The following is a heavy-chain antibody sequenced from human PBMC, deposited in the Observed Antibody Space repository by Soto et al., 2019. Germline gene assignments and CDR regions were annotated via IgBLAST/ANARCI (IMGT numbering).Heavy chain of an antibody. V-gene: IGHV1-18*01. J-gene: IGHJ5*01. D-gene: IGHD1-1*01. Sequence: QVQLVQSGPELKKPGASVKVSCKTSGYSFHNSGISWVRQAPGQGLEWMGWISVFNGYAHSAQKFQCRVIMTADTFTSTAYMELRGLRSDDTAMYYCSKNGTTWFASWGQGTPVTVSS. CDR1: GYSFHNSG. CDR3: SKNGTTWFAS. CDR2: ISVFNGYA.